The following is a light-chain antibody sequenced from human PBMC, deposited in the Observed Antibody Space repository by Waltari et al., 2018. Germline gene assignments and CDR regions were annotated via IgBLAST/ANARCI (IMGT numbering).Light chain of an antibody. Sequence: DIQMTQSPSTLSDSVGDRVTIPCRASQGVNSWVAWFQSHPRKAPQLLSFKASNLESGVPSRFSCSGSGTEFPRTISSVQPDDVATYHGQQYDSYWTFGQGTKVEIK. J-gene: IGKJ1*01. CDR2: KAS. V-gene: IGKV1-5*03. CDR3: QQYDSYWT. CDR1: QGVNSW.